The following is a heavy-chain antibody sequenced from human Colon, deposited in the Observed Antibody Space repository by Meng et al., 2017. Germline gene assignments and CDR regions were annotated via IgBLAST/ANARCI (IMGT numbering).Heavy chain of an antibody. D-gene: IGHD6-19*01. Sequence: VESGGDSLQLWHTLYLSGAAFVCTGGGKYRIWVPQAPGKGLEWVSVNYSGGTTDYAASVKSRFTISRDDSKNPVFLQMNSLRGEDTAVYYCAGSYSRGWYVYWGQGTLVTVSS. CDR1: VCTGGGKY. V-gene: IGHV3-53*02. CDR3: AGSYSRGWYVY. CDR2: NYSGGTT. J-gene: IGHJ4*02.